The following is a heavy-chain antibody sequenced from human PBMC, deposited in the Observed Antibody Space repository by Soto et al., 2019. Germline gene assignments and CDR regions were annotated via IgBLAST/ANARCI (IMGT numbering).Heavy chain of an antibody. CDR2: IIPIFGTA. J-gene: IGHJ6*02. Sequence: ASVKVSCKASGGTFSSYAINWVRQAPGQGLEWMGGIIPIFGTANYAQKFQGRVTITADESTSTAYMELSSLRSEDTAVYYCARDLYYDILTGYSPLQDSYYYYGMDVWGQGTTVTVSS. V-gene: IGHV1-69*13. CDR1: GGTFSSYA. D-gene: IGHD3-9*01. CDR3: ARDLYYDILTGYSPLQDSYYYYGMDV.